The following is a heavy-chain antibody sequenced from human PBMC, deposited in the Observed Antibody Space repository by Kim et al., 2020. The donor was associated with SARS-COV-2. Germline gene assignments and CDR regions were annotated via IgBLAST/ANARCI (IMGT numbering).Heavy chain of an antibody. CDR3: ARDVVGASYYFDY. J-gene: IGHJ4*02. D-gene: IGHD1-26*01. V-gene: IGHV3-7*03. CDR1: GFTFSSYW. Sequence: GGSLRLSCAASGFTFSSYWMSWVRQAPGKGLEWVANIKQDGSEKYYVDSVKGRFTISRDNAKNSLYLQMNSLRAEDTAVYYCARDVVGASYYFDYWGQGTLVTVSS. CDR2: IKQDGSEK.